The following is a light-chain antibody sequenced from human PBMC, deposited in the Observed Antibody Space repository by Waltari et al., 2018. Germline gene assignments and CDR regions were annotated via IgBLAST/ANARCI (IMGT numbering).Light chain of an antibody. Sequence: DIQMSQSPSSLSASVGDRVTITCRASQSISSYLNWYQQKSGKAPKLLIYTASNLQSGVSSRFSGSGSASGTDFTLTINSLQPEDVATYYCQQSYDNPTFGQGTKVDI. CDR2: TAS. J-gene: IGKJ1*01. V-gene: IGKV1-39*01. CDR3: QQSYDNPT. CDR1: QSISSY.